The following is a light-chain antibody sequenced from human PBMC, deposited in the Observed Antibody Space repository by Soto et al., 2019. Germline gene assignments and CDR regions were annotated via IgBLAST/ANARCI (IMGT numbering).Light chain of an antibody. J-gene: IGLJ2*01. Sequence: QSALTQPASVSESPGQSITISCTGTSSDIGGYNYVSWYQLHPGKAPKLIIYEVSNRPSGVSNRFSGSKSGNTASLTISGLQAEDEAEYYCTSYTISRTVVFGGGTKLTV. CDR1: SSDIGGYNY. CDR3: TSYTISRTVV. CDR2: EVS. V-gene: IGLV2-14*01.